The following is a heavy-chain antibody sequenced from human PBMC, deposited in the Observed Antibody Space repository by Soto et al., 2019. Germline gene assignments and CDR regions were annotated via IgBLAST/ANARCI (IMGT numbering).Heavy chain of an antibody. CDR1: GGSISSGGYS. CDR2: IYHSGGT. Sequence: SETLSLTCAVSGGSISSGGYSWSWIRQPPGKGLEWIGYIYHSGGTYYNPSLKSRVTISVDRSKNQFSLKLSSVTAADTAVYYCARDRTGSSGFDYWGQGTLVTVSS. CDR3: ARDRTGSSGFDY. J-gene: IGHJ4*02. D-gene: IGHD3-22*01. V-gene: IGHV4-30-2*01.